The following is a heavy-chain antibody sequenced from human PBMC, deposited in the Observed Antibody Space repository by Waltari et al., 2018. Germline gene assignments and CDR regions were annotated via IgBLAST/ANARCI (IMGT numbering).Heavy chain of an antibody. Sequence: QVQLQQWGAGLLKPSATLSLTCAVYGGSFSGYYWSWIRQPPGKGLEWIGEINHSGSTNYNPSLKSRVTISVDTSKNQFSLKLSSVTAADTAVYYCARSARKRCSGGSCNLFHYYYGMDVWGQGTTVTVSS. CDR3: ARSARKRCSGGSCNLFHYYYGMDV. D-gene: IGHD2-15*01. CDR1: GGSFSGYY. V-gene: IGHV4-34*01. CDR2: INHSGST. J-gene: IGHJ6*02.